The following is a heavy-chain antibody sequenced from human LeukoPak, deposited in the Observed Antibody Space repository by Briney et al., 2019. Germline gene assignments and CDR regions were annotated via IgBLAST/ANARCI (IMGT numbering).Heavy chain of an antibody. Sequence: GASVKVSCKASGGTFSSYAISWVRQAPGQGLEWMGRIIPILGIANYAQKFQGRVTITADKSTSTAYMELSSLRSEDTAVYYCARDYARSGYCSGGSCYGYYYGMDVWGQGTTVTVSS. CDR2: IIPILGIA. CDR1: GGTFSSYA. CDR3: ARDYARSGYCSGGSCYGYYYGMDV. V-gene: IGHV1-69*04. J-gene: IGHJ6*02. D-gene: IGHD2-15*01.